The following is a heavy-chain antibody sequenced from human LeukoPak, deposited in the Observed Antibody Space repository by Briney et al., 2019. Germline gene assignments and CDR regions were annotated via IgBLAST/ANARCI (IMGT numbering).Heavy chain of an antibody. J-gene: IGHJ6*02. V-gene: IGHV3-48*03. Sequence: GGSLRLSCAASGLTFSSFGMSWVRQAPGKGLEWVSYISSSGSTIYYADSVKGRFTISRDNAKNSLYLQMNSLRAEDTAVYYCARGGPLRLTYYYGMDVWGQGTTVTASS. CDR2: ISSSGSTI. CDR1: GLTFSSFG. CDR3: ARGGPLRLTYYYGMDV. D-gene: IGHD4/OR15-4a*01.